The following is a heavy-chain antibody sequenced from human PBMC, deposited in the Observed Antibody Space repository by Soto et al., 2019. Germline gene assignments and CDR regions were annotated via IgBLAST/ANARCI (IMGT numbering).Heavy chain of an antibody. CDR2: IYWNDEM. Sequence: QITLKESGPTLVRPTETLTLTCSFSGFSLSSDGVAGTWFRQPPGRALEWLGLIYWNDEMHLSPSLESRLTITKDASRKQVVLKITSLDPIDTGTYFCAHTILRSGVISLAFWGQGTLVAVSS. CDR3: AHTILRSGVISLAF. V-gene: IGHV2-5*01. D-gene: IGHD3-16*01. J-gene: IGHJ4*02. CDR1: GFSLSSDGVA.